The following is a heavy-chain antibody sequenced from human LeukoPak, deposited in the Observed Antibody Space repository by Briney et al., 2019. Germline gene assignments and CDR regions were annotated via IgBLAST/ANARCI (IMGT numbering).Heavy chain of an antibody. CDR2: INPNSGGT. CDR3: ARFGSIAVGDFDY. D-gene: IGHD6-19*01. Sequence: GASVKVSCKASGYTFTSYYMHWVRQAPGQGLEWMGWINPNSGGTNYAQKFQGRVTMTRDTSISTAYMELSRLRSDDTAVYYCARFGSIAVGDFDYWGQGTLVTVSS. V-gene: IGHV1-2*02. J-gene: IGHJ4*02. CDR1: GYTFTSYY.